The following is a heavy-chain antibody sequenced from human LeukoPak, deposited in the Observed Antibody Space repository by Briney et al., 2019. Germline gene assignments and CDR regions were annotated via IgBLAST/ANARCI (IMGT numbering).Heavy chain of an antibody. CDR3: ARGGGKTAMVRSPFDY. J-gene: IGHJ4*02. CDR1: GYTFTSYY. V-gene: IGHV1-46*01. Sequence: ASVKVSCKASGYTFTSYYMHWVRQAPGQGLEWMGIINPSGGSTSYAQKFQGRVTMTRDTSTSTVYMELSSLRSEDTAVYYCARGGGKTAMVRSPFDYWGQGTLVTVSS. CDR2: INPSGGST. D-gene: IGHD5-18*01.